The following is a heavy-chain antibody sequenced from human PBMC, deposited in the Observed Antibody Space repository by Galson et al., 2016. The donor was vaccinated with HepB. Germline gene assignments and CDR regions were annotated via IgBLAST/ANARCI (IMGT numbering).Heavy chain of an antibody. V-gene: IGHV3-9*01. CDR2: ISWNSGTK. Sequence: SLRLSCAGSGFTFDDYAMHWVRQAPGKGLEWVSGISWNSGTKDYADSVKGRFAISRDNAKSSLYLQMNSLRAEDTALYYCAKVGDGYNAYYFDYWGPGTLVTGSS. CDR3: AKVGDGYNAYYFDY. CDR1: GFTFDDYA. J-gene: IGHJ4*02. D-gene: IGHD5-24*01.